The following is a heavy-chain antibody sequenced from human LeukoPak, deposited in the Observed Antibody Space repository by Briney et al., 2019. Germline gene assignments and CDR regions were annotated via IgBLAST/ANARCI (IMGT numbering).Heavy chain of an antibody. D-gene: IGHD6-19*01. CDR2: IYYSGST. V-gene: IGHV4-39*01. J-gene: IGHJ4*02. CDR1: GASITSSSHS. Sequence: SETLSLTCTVSGASITSSSHSWGWIRQPPGKGLEWIGSIYYSGSTYYNSSLKSRVALSEDTSKNQFSLNLRSVTAADTAVYYRARAVSGRFDYWGQGTLVTVSS. CDR3: ARAVSGRFDY.